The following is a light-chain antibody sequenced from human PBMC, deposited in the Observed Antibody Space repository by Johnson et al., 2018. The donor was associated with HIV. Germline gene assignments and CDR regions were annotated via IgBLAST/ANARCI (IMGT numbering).Light chain of an antibody. CDR3: ETWDNSLNVGHV. V-gene: IGLV1-51*02. J-gene: IGLJ1*01. Sequence: QSVLTQPPSVSAAPGQKVSISCSGSSSNIGDNYVSWYQQVPGTAPKLLIYVDTKRPSGIPDRFSGSKSGPSAPLPITGLQTWDEADYYCETWDNSLNVGHVFGTGTKVTVL. CDR1: SSNIGDNY. CDR2: VDT.